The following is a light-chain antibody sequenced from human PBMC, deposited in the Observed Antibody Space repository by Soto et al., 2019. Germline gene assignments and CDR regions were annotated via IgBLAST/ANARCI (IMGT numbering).Light chain of an antibody. CDR3: QQYNSYSGT. V-gene: IGKV1-5*01. CDR2: DAS. CDR1: QGISSW. J-gene: IGKJ4*01. Sequence: DIQMTQSPSTLSASVGDRVTITCRASQGISSWLAWYQQKPGKAPKLLIYDASSLESGVPSRFSGSGSGTEFTLTISSLQPDDFATYYCQQYNSYSGTFGGGTKVEIK.